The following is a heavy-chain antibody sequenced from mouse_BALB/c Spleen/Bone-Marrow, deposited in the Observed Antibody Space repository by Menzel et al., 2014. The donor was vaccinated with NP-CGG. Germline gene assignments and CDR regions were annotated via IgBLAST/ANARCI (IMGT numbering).Heavy chain of an antibody. D-gene: IGHD1-1*01. CDR2: IDPANGNT. CDR1: GFNIKDTY. Sequence: LVESGAELVKPGASVKLSCTASGFNIKDTYMHWVKQRPEQGLEWIGRIDPANGNTNYDPRFQGKATITADTSSNTAYLQLSSLTSEDTAVYYCARYGGRYYAMDYWGQGTSVTVSS. CDR3: ARYGGRYYAMDY. J-gene: IGHJ4*01. V-gene: IGHV14-3*02.